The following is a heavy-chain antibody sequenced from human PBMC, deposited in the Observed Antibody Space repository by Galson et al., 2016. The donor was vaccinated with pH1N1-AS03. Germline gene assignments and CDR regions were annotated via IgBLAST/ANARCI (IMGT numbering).Heavy chain of an antibody. CDR2: LCCGGGGP. J-gene: IGHJ4*02. CDR1: GFTCCASR. D-gene: IGHD4-23*01. CDR3: ARDLRAVADPY. Sequence: SLSLFCAASGFTCCASRLPWFCSAPGLGVGWVSCLCCGGGGPSCGGCVRGKLTVSRDDAESSLYLQMNSLRVEDTAVYFCARDLRAVADPYWGQGTLVTVSS. V-gene: IGHV3-48*01.